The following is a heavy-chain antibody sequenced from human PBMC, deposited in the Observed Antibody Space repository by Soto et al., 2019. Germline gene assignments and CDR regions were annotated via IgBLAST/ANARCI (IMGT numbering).Heavy chain of an antibody. D-gene: IGHD1-7*01. J-gene: IGHJ5*02. CDR1: GGSINNYY. CDR3: ARDGDSMSGAVTVSRWNCDP. CDR2: VFTTGTT. V-gene: IGHV4-4*07. Sequence: SEPLSLTCSVTGGSINNYYWSWVRQSAGKGLEWIGRVFTTGTTDYNPSLKGRVTISVDTSKNQFSLSLRSVTAADTAIYYCARDGDSMSGAVTVSRWNCDPWGQGSLV.